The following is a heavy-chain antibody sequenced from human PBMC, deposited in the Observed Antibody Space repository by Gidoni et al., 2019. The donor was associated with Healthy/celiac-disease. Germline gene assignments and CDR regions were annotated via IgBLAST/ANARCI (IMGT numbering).Heavy chain of an antibody. CDR3: TREGYYYDSSGYQTEAFDAFDI. D-gene: IGHD3-22*01. CDR1: GFTFGDYA. CDR2: IRSKAYGGTT. V-gene: IGHV3-49*05. Sequence: EVQLVESGGGLVKPGRSLRLSCTASGFTFGDYAMSWFRQAPGKGLEWVGFIRSKAYGGTTEYAASVKGRFTISRDDSKSIAYLQMNSLKTEDTAVYYCTREGYYYDSSGYQTEAFDAFDIWGQGTMVTVSS. J-gene: IGHJ3*02.